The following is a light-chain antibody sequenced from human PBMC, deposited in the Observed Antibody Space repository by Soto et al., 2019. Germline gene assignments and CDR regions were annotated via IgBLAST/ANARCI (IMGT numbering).Light chain of an antibody. CDR1: SSDVGSYNL. V-gene: IGLV2-23*03. CDR3: CSYAGSSTIGPYF. CDR2: EGS. Sequence: QSALTQPASVSGSPGQSITISCTGTSSDVGSYNLVSWYQQHPGKAPKLMIYEGSKRPSGVSNRFSGSNAGNTASLTISGIQAEEEDDYYCCSYAGSSTIGPYFFGAGTKLTVL. J-gene: IGLJ1*01.